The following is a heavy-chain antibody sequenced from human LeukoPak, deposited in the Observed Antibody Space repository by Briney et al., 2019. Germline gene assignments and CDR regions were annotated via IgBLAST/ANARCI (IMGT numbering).Heavy chain of an antibody. CDR1: GFTFSSYG. D-gene: IGHD6-19*01. J-gene: IGHJ4*02. CDR2: ISYDGSNK. CDR3: AKDSPVSGWSFDY. Sequence: GGSLGLSCAASGFTFSSYGMHWVRQAPGKGLEWVAVISYDGSNKYYADSVKGRFTISRDNSKNTLYLQMNSLRAEDTAVYYCAKDSPVSGWSFDYWGQGTLVTVSS. V-gene: IGHV3-30*18.